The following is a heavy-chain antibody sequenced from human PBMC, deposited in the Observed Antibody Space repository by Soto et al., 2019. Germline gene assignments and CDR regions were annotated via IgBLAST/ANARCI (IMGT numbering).Heavy chain of an antibody. J-gene: IGHJ6*02. Sequence: PSETLSLTCAVYGGSFSGYYWSWIRQPPGKGLEWIGEINHSGSTNYNPSLKSRVTISVDTSKNQFSLKLSSVTAADTAVYYCARGNASRYSSIWYETRYYYYGMDGWGQGTTVTGSS. CDR1: GGSFSGYY. V-gene: IGHV4-34*01. CDR2: INHSGST. CDR3: ARGNASRYSSIWYETRYYYYGMDG. D-gene: IGHD6-13*01.